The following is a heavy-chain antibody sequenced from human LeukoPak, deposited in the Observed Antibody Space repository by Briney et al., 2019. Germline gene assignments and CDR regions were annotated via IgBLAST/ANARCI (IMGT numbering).Heavy chain of an antibody. CDR1: GYSISSGDY. Sequence: PSETLSLTCAVSGYSISSGDYWGCIRQPRGKGRGWIASIHHSGSTYYNPPFKSRVTISVVTSKNQFSLKLSSVTAADPAVYHCATGSTSCYTVCAFDIWGQGTMVTVSS. CDR2: IHHSGST. V-gene: IGHV4-38-2*01. CDR3: ATGSTSCYTVCAFDI. D-gene: IGHD2-2*02. J-gene: IGHJ3*02.